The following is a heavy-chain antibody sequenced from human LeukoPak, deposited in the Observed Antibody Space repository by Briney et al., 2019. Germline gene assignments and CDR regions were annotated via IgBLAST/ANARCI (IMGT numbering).Heavy chain of an antibody. D-gene: IGHD2-15*01. J-gene: IGHJ4*02. V-gene: IGHV4-34*01. CDR3: ARDAPTAYCSGGTCYFDY. CDR2: INHSGST. Sequence: SETLSLTCAVYGGSFSSYYWSWIRQPPGKGLEWIGVINHSGSTDYNPSLKGRVTISSDTSNNQFSLNLKSVTAADTAVYYCARDAPTAYCSGGTCYFDYWGQGTLVTVSS. CDR1: GGSFSSYY.